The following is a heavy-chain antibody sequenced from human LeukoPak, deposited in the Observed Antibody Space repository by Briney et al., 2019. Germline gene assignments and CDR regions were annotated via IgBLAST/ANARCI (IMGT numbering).Heavy chain of an antibody. J-gene: IGHJ6*02. V-gene: IGHV3-30-3*01. Sequence: PGGSLRLSCAASGFTFSSYAMHWVRQAPGKGLEWVAVISYDGSNKYYADSVKGRFTISRDNSKNTLYLQMNSLRAEDTAVYYCARDIVVVPAAGFGGISYYYYYGMDVWGQGTTVTVSS. D-gene: IGHD2-2*01. CDR2: ISYDGSNK. CDR3: ARDIVVVPAAGFGGISYYYYYGMDV. CDR1: GFTFSSYA.